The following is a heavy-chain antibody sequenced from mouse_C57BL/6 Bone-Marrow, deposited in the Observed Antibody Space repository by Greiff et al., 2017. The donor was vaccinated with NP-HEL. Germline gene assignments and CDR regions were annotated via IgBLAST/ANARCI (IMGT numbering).Heavy chain of an antibody. Sequence: VKLMESDAELVKPGASVKISCKVSGYTFTDHTIHWMKQRPEQGLEWIGYIYPRDGSTKYNEKFKGKATLTADKSSSTAYMQLNSLTSEDSAVYFCAHHYYGSSYRDAMDYWGQGTSVTVSS. CDR1: GYTFTDHT. V-gene: IGHV1-78*01. D-gene: IGHD1-1*01. J-gene: IGHJ4*01. CDR2: IYPRDGST. CDR3: AHHYYGSSYRDAMDY.